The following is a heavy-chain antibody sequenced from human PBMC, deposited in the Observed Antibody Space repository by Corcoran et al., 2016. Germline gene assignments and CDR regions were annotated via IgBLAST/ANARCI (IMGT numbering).Heavy chain of an antibody. Sequence: QVQLVESGGGVVQPGKSLRLSCAASGFTFSSYGMHWVRQAPGKGLAWVAFISYDGSNKYYADSVEGRFTISRDNSKNTLYLQLDSLRAEDTAVYYCAKKYVEQQLSRNNYFDCWGQGTLITVSS. J-gene: IGHJ4*02. CDR2: ISYDGSNK. V-gene: IGHV3-30*18. D-gene: IGHD6-13*01. CDR3: AKKYVEQQLSRNNYFDC. CDR1: GFTFSSYG.